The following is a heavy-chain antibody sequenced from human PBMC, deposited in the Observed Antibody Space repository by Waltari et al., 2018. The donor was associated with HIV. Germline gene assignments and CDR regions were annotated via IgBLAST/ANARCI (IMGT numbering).Heavy chain of an antibody. CDR2: FWSDGVEI. V-gene: IGHV3-33*01. J-gene: IGHJ4*02. CDR3: ARGYSSSRWIPLYH. D-gene: IGHD6-6*01. CDR1: GFTFRHFA. Sequence: QVQLVESGGGVVQPGTSLTLSCAVSGFTFRHFAIHWVRPSPGKGLEWLAVFWSDGVEISYADSVKGRFTISKDSSQKTLYLHLTSLRAEDTALYYCARGYSSSRWIPLYHWGRGTLVTVSS.